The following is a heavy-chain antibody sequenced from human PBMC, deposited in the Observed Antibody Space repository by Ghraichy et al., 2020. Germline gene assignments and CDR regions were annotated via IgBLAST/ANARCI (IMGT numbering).Heavy chain of an antibody. V-gene: IGHV4-59*08. Sequence: SETLSLTCTVSGGSISSYYWSWIRQPPGKGLEWIGYIYYSRSTNYNPSLKSRVTISVDTSQNQFSLKLSSVTAADTAVYYCARQLVAGYWYFDLWGRGTLVTVSS. CDR1: GGSISSYY. CDR2: IYYSRST. D-gene: IGHD6-19*01. CDR3: ARQLVAGYWYFDL. J-gene: IGHJ2*01.